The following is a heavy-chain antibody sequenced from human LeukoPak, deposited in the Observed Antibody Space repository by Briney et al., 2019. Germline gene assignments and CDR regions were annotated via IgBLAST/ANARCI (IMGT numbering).Heavy chain of an antibody. J-gene: IGHJ4*02. CDR2: INPNSGET. CDR1: GSTFTGAY. CDR3: ARVLFNSGYDY. Sequence: ASVKVSCKPSGSTFTGAYMHWVRQAPGQGLEWMGWINPNSGETKFAQKFQGRVTMTRDTSISTVYMDLGGLRSDDTAVYYCARVLFNSGYDYWGQGSPVTVSS. V-gene: IGHV1-2*02. D-gene: IGHD3-9*01.